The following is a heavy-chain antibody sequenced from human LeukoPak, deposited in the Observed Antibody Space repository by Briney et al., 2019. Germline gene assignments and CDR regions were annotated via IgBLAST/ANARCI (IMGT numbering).Heavy chain of an antibody. CDR3: ARGSLRSLDTAMAPVGY. CDR1: GYTFTGYC. Sequence: ASVKVSCKASGYTFTGYCMHWVRQAPGQGLEWVGRINPNSGGTNYAQKFQGRVTMTRDTSISTAYMELSRLRSDDTAVYYCARGSLRSLDTAMAPVGYWGQGTLVTVSS. V-gene: IGHV1-2*06. CDR2: INPNSGGT. J-gene: IGHJ4*02. D-gene: IGHD5-18*01.